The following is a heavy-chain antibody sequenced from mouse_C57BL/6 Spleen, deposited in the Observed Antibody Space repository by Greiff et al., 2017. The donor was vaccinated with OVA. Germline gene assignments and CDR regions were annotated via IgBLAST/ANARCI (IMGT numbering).Heavy chain of an antibody. Sequence: QVQLKQPGAELVRPGSSVKLSCKASGYTFTSYWMDWVKQRPGQGLEWIGNIYPSDSETPYNQKFKDKATLTVDKSSSSAYMQLSSLTSEDSAVYYCARGDTTVVAYYYAMDYWGQGTSVTVSS. V-gene: IGHV1-61*01. CDR1: GYTFTSYW. CDR2: IYPSDSET. J-gene: IGHJ4*01. D-gene: IGHD1-1*01. CDR3: ARGDTTVVAYYYAMDY.